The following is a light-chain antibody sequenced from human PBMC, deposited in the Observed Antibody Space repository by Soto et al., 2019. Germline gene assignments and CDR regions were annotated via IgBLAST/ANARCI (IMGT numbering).Light chain of an antibody. Sequence: EIVLTQSPGTLSLSPGERATLSCRASQSISSYLAWYQQKPGQAPRLLIYDASNRATGIPARFSGSGSGTDFTLTISSLKPEDSAVYYCQQRTNWPSLTFGGGSKVEIK. CDR1: QSISSY. J-gene: IGKJ4*01. V-gene: IGKV3-11*01. CDR2: DAS. CDR3: QQRTNWPSLT.